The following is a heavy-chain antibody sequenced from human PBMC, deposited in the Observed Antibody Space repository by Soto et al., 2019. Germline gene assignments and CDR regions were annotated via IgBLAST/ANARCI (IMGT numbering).Heavy chain of an antibody. CDR2: IKSKTDGGTT. Sequence: PGGSLRLSCAASGFTFSNYWMNWVRQAPGKGLEWVGCIKSKTDGGTTDYAAPVKGRFTISRDDSKNTLYLQMNSLKTEDTAVYYCTTDPKGQYYDILTGYYRFDYWGQGTLVTVSS. CDR3: TTDPKGQYYDILTGYYRFDY. J-gene: IGHJ4*02. CDR1: GFTFSNYW. D-gene: IGHD3-9*01. V-gene: IGHV3-15*07.